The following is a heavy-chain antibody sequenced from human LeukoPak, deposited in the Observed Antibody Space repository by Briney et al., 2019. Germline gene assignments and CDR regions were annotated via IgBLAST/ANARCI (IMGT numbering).Heavy chain of an antibody. V-gene: IGHV3-64D*09. CDR1: GFTFSTYA. CDR3: VKRSGLYFDY. D-gene: IGHD1-26*01. Sequence: GGSLRLSCSASGFTFSTYAIHWVRQAPGKGLEYVSGISSNGGNAYNADSVKGRFTISRDNSKNTVNLQMSSLRAEDTAVYYCVKRSGLYFDYWGQGILVTVSS. CDR2: ISSNGGNA. J-gene: IGHJ4*02.